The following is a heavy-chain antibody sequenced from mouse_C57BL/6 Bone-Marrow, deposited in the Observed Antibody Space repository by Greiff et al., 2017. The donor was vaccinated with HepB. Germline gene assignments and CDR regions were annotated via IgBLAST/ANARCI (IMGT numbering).Heavy chain of an antibody. CDR3: ASMITPSIYWYFDV. Sequence: VQLQQSGPELVKPGASVKISCKASGYSFPGYYMHWVKQSHGNILDWIGYIYPYNGVSSYNQKFKGKATLTVDKSSSTAYMELRSLTSEDSAVYYCASMITPSIYWYFDVWGTGTTVTVSS. D-gene: IGHD2-4*01. J-gene: IGHJ1*03. CDR1: GYSFPGYY. CDR2: IYPYNGVS. V-gene: IGHV1-31*01.